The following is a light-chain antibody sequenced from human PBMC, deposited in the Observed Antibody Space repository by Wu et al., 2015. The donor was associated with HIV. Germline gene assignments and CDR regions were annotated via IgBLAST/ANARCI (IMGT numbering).Light chain of an antibody. CDR3: QDSQYIPYT. V-gene: IGKV1-39*01. Sequence: IQMTQSPSSLSASVGDRVTITCRASQTISSNNLNWYQQKPGEAPKVLIYAAYTLQGGVPSRFSGSGSGTDFTLTISNLQPEDFATYYCQDSQYIPYTFGQGTKLEIK. CDR2: AAY. J-gene: IGKJ2*01. CDR1: QTISSNN.